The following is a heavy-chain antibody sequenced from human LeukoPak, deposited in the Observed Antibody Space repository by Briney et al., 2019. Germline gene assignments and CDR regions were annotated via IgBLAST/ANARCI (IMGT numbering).Heavy chain of an antibody. CDR2: IYHSGST. D-gene: IGHD3-10*01. Sequence: SETLSLTCTVSGGSISSGDYYWSWIRQPPGKGLEWIGYIYHSGSTYYNPSLKSRVTISVDRSKNQFSLNLSSVTAADTAVYYCARRAGFGEALDFDYWGQGTLVTVSS. CDR1: GGSISSGDYY. CDR3: ARRAGFGEALDFDY. J-gene: IGHJ4*02. V-gene: IGHV4-30-2*01.